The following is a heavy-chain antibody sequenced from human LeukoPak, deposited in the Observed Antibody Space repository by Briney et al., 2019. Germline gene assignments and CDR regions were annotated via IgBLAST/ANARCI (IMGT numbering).Heavy chain of an antibody. V-gene: IGHV3-9*01. Sequence: GGSLRLSCAASGFIFDDYAMHWVRQAPGKGLEWVSVISWKSGSKDYADSVRGRFTISRDNAKNSLYLQMNSLRAEDTALYYCAGASTMIVDTWGQGTLVTVSS. CDR3: AGASTMIVDT. CDR2: ISWKSGSK. CDR1: GFIFDDYA. J-gene: IGHJ5*02. D-gene: IGHD3-22*01.